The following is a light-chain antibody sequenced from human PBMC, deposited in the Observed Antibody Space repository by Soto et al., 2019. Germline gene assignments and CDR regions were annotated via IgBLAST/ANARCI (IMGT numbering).Light chain of an antibody. CDR3: EQYSNYEWT. CDR2: KAS. CDR1: QSIDMW. Sequence: DIQMTQSPSTLSASVGDRVTITCRASQSIDMWLAWYQQKPGKAPSLLIYKASSLERGVPSRFSGSGSGTEFPLTITSLQPNDFATYYCEQYSNYEWTFGQGTKVELK. V-gene: IGKV1-5*03. J-gene: IGKJ1*01.